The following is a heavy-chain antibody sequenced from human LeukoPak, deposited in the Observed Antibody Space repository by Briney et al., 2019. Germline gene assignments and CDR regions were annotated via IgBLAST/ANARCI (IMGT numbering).Heavy chain of an antibody. V-gene: IGHV1-2*02. Sequence: ASVKVSCKASGYTSTSYGISWVRQAPGQGLEWMGWINPNSGGTNYAQKFQGRVTMTRDTSISTAYMELSRLRSDDTAVYYCARDPKAGYCSGGSCYSSGRLYYYMDVWGKGTTVTVSS. J-gene: IGHJ6*03. CDR1: GYTSTSYG. CDR2: INPNSGGT. D-gene: IGHD2-15*01. CDR3: ARDPKAGYCSGGSCYSSGRLYYYMDV.